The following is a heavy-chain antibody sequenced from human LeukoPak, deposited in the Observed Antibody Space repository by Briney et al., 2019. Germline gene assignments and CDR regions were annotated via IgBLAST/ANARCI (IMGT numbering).Heavy chain of an antibody. Sequence: PSETLSLTCAVYGGSFSGYYWSWIRQPPGKGLEWIGEINHSGSTNYNPSLKSRVTISADTSKNQFSLKLSSVTAADTAVYYCARGRDTTVVTPDKDYWGQGTLVTVSS. J-gene: IGHJ4*02. V-gene: IGHV4-34*01. CDR1: GGSFSGYY. CDR2: INHSGST. D-gene: IGHD4-23*01. CDR3: ARGRDTTVVTPDKDY.